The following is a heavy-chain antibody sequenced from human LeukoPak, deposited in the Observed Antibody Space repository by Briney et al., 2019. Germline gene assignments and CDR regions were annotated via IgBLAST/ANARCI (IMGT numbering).Heavy chain of an antibody. CDR1: GFTFSSYS. D-gene: IGHD1-26*01. CDR3: ARELGGSYNDF. V-gene: IGHV3-48*01. J-gene: IGHJ4*02. CDR2: ISSSSSTI. Sequence: GGSLRLSCAASGFTFSSYSMNWVRQAPGKGLEWVSYISSSSSTIYYADSVKGRFTISRDNAKNSLYLQMNSLRAEDTAVYYCARELGGSYNDFWGQGTLVTVSS.